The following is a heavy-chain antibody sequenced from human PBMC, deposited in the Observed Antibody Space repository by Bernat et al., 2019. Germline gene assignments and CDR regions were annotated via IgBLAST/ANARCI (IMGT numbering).Heavy chain of an antibody. J-gene: IGHJ4*02. CDR3: AKGYSSGWYYFDY. Sequence: QVQLVESGGGVVQPGRSLRLSCAASGFTFSSYGMHWVRQAPGKGLEWVAVISYDGSNKYYADSVKGRFTISRDNSKNTLYLQMNSLRAEDTAVYYCAKGYSSGWYYFDYCGQGTLVTVSS. V-gene: IGHV3-30*18. CDR1: GFTFSSYG. D-gene: IGHD6-19*01. CDR2: ISYDGSNK.